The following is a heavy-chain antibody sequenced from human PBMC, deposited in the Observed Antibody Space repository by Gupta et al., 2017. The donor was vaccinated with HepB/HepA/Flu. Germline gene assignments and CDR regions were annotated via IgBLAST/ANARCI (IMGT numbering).Heavy chain of an antibody. CDR1: QFNSVEFA. CDR3: VRGRDAYDVSGTYDF. CDR2: ISGDGTST. Sequence: DVQLLASVGGVLQPGGLRWAACGAYQFNSVEFALHWVRQRPGKGLEWVSVISGDGTSTYFADSVKGRFTISRDNTENSLFLQMNSLTIEDTAFYYCVRGRDAYDVSGTYDFWGQGTLLTVSS. D-gene: IGHD3-22*01. J-gene: IGHJ4*02. V-gene: IGHV3-43*02.